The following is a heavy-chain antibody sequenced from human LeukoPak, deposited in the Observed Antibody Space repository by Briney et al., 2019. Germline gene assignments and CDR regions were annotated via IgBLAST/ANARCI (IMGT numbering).Heavy chain of an antibody. D-gene: IGHD1-26*01. V-gene: IGHV3-9*01. CDR1: GFTFGTYA. J-gene: IGHJ4*02. CDR2: ISWNSGSI. Sequence: QPGRSLRLSCATSGFTFGTYAMHWVRQAPGKGLEWVSGISWNSGSIGYADSVKGRFTISRDNAKNSLYLQMNSLRAEDTALYYCAKGRYSGSYYSFDYWGQGTLVTVSS. CDR3: AKGRYSGSYYSFDY.